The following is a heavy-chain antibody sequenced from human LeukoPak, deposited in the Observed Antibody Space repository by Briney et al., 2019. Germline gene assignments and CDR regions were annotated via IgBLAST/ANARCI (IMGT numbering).Heavy chain of an antibody. CDR2: ISSSSSTI. V-gene: IGHV3-48*04. Sequence: GGSLRLSCAASGFTFSSYSMTWVRQAPGQGLEWVSYISSSSSTIYYADSVKGRFTISRDNAKNPLYLQMNSLRAEDTAVYYCAMYSSSSRGYYYYYMDVWGKGTTVTVSS. J-gene: IGHJ6*03. CDR3: AMYSSSSRGYYYYYMDV. CDR1: GFTFSSYS. D-gene: IGHD6-6*01.